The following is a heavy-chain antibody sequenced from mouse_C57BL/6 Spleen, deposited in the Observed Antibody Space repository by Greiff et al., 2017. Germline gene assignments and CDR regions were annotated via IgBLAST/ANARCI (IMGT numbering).Heavy chain of an antibody. CDR2: IDPSDSDT. D-gene: IGHD2-4*01. CDR1: GYTFTSYW. V-gene: IGHV1-52*01. J-gene: IGHJ3*01. CDR3: AWVLRQGYAY. Sequence: VQLQQPGAELVRPGSSVKLSCKASGYTFTSYWMHWVKQRPRQGLEWIGNIDPSDSDTHYNQKFKDKATLTVDKSSSTAYMQLSSLTSEDSAVYYCAWVLRQGYAYWGQGTLVTVSA.